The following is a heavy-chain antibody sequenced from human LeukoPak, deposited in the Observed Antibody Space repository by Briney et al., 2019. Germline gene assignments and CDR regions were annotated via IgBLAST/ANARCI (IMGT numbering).Heavy chain of an antibody. D-gene: IGHD3-10*01. V-gene: IGHV4-34*01. J-gene: IGHJ2*01. Sequence: SETLSLTCAVFGGSFSGYYWNWIRQPPGKGLEWIGQINPSRNTNYNPSLKSRVTISVDTSKNQFSLKLSSVTAADTAVYYCARAKRITMVRGVQNWYFDLWGRGTLVTVSS. CDR1: GGSFSGYY. CDR2: INPSRNT. CDR3: ARAKRITMVRGVQNWYFDL.